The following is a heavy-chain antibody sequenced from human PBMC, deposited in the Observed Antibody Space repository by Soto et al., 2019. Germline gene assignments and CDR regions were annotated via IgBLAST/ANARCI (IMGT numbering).Heavy chain of an antibody. CDR3: ARVSVPGIYGEDV. CDR2: IMPVFGTV. D-gene: IGHD3-10*01. Sequence: KISCKGSGYSFTSYWIGWVRQAPGQGLEWMGGIMPVFGTVNYAQKFQGRVTITADKFTNTAYMELSSLTSQDTAIYYCARVSVPGIYGEDVWGPGTTVTVSS. V-gene: IGHV1-69*06. J-gene: IGHJ6*02. CDR1: GYSFTSYW.